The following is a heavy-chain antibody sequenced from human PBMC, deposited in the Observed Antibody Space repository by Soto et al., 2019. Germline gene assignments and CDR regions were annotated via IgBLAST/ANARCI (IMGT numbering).Heavy chain of an antibody. CDR1: GFTFSDYA. J-gene: IGHJ4*02. CDR3: AKGGRQWLVTSDFNY. CDR2: VSHDGRNT. D-gene: IGHD6-19*01. Sequence: VQLVESGGGVVQPGSSLRLSCAASGFTFSDYAMHWVRQAPGKGLEWVAVVSHDGRNTHYADSVKGRFTISRDSSKNTVSLEMTNLRAEDTAVYYCAKGGRQWLVTSDFNYWGQGALVTVSS. V-gene: IGHV3-30*18.